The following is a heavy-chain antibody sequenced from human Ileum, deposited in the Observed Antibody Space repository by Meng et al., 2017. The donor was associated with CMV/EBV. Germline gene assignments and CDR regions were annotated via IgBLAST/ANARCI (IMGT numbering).Heavy chain of an antibody. CDR3: ARGDYAFDY. V-gene: IGHV1-46*01. J-gene: IGHJ4*02. D-gene: IGHD4-17*01. CDR1: GYIFTSNY. CDR2: INPSGGGT. Sequence: QVSLVQSGAEVKKPGASVTVSCKASGYIFTSNYMHWVRQAPGQGLEWMGRINPSGGGTAYAQKFQGRVTISTDTSTSTVYMDLSSLRSEDTAVYFCARGDYAFDYWGQGALVTVSS.